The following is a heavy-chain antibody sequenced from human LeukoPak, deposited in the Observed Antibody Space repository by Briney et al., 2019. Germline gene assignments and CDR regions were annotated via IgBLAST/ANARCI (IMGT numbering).Heavy chain of an antibody. Sequence: PGRSLRLSCAASGFTFSSYGMHWVRQAPGKGLEWVAVIWYDGSNKYYADSVKGRFTISRDNSKNTLYLQMNSLRAEDTAVYYCAKDTDGSSIDYWGQGTLVTVSS. CDR2: IWYDGSNK. V-gene: IGHV3-33*06. CDR3: AKDTDGSSIDY. D-gene: IGHD1-26*01. CDR1: GFTFSSYG. J-gene: IGHJ4*02.